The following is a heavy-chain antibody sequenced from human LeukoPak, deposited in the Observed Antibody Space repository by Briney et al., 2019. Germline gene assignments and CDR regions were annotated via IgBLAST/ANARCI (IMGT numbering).Heavy chain of an antibody. J-gene: IGHJ4*02. CDR3: AKNSESYGDSATDY. CDR1: GFTFSSYW. CDR2: INSDGSST. Sequence: GGSLRLSCAASGFTFSSYWMHWVRQAPGKGLVWVSRINSDGSSTSYADSVKGRFTISRDNAKNTLYLQMNSLRAEDTAVYYCAKNSESYGDSATDYWGQGTLVTVSS. D-gene: IGHD4-17*01. V-gene: IGHV3-74*01.